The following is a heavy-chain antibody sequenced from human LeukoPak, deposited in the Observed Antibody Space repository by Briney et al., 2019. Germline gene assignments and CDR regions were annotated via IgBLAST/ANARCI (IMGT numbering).Heavy chain of an antibody. Sequence: SETLSLTCTVSGGSISSFYWSWLRQPPGKGLEWIGHIYYSGSTNYNPSLKSRVTISVDTSKNQFSLKLSSVTAADTAVYYCARHGTSGTNLNWFDPWGQGTLVTVSS. CDR2: IYYSGST. V-gene: IGHV4-59*01. D-gene: IGHD1-1*01. CDR3: ARHGTSGTNLNWFDP. J-gene: IGHJ5*02. CDR1: GGSISSFY.